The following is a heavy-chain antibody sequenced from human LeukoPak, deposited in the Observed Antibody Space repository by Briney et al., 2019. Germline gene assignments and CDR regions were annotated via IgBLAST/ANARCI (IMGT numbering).Heavy chain of an antibody. Sequence: PGGSLRLSCAASGFTFSSYAMSWVRQAPGKGLEWVSPISGSGGSTYYADSVKGRFTISRDNSKNTLYLQMNSLRAEDTAVYYCAKHSGYHDSSGAVDYWGQRTLVTVSS. CDR1: GFTFSSYA. V-gene: IGHV3-23*01. CDR3: AKHSGYHDSSGAVDY. CDR2: ISGSGGST. J-gene: IGHJ4*02. D-gene: IGHD3-22*01.